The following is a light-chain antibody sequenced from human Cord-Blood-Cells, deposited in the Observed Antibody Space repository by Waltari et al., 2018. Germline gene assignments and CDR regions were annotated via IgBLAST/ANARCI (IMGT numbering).Light chain of an antibody. Sequence: EIVLTQSPATLSLSPGERATLSCRASQSVSSYLAWYQQKPGLAPRLLIYDAANRATGNAARFSGSGSGTDFTLTISSLEPEDFAVYYCQQRSNWTPWTFGQGTKVEIK. V-gene: IGKV3-11*01. CDR2: DAA. CDR1: QSVSSY. J-gene: IGKJ1*01. CDR3: QQRSNWTPWT.